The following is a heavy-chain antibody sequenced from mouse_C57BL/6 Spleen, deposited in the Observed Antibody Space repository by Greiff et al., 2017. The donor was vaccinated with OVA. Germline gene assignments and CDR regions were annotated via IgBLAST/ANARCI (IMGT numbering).Heavy chain of an antibody. CDR3: ARGYYDYDEGDY. J-gene: IGHJ2*01. Sequence: QVQLQQPGAELVKPGASVKMSCKASGYTFTSYWITWVKQRPGQGLEWIGDIYPGSGSTNYNEKFKSKATLTVDTSSSTAYMQLSSLTSEDSAVYYCARGYYDYDEGDYWGQGTTLTVSS. CDR2: IYPGSGST. V-gene: IGHV1-55*01. CDR1: GYTFTSYW. D-gene: IGHD2-4*01.